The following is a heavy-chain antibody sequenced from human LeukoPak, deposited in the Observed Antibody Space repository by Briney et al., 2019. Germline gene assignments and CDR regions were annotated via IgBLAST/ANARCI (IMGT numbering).Heavy chain of an antibody. D-gene: IGHD3-22*01. CDR2: IYYSGST. CDR1: GGSISSSSYY. V-gene: IGHV4-39*01. Sequence: SETLSLTCTVSGGSISSSSYYWVWIPQPPGKGLEWFGSIYYSGSTYYNPSLKSRVTISVDTSKNQFSLKLSSVTAADTAVYYCARLAYYYDSSGYSEGPYYFDYWGQGTLVTVSS. CDR3: ARLAYYYDSSGYSEGPYYFDY. J-gene: IGHJ4*02.